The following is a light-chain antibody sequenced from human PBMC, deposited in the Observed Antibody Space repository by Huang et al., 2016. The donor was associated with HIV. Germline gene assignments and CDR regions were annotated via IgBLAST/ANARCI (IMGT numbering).Light chain of an antibody. Sequence: VSPGQRVTLSCRASQSVGGKLAWYQQRPGQAPRLLIYGASTRVPTIPDRFSGSGSGTEFTLTISSLQSEDFAVYYCQQYDTWPPLPFGGGTKV. CDR2: GAS. CDR1: QSVGGK. CDR3: QQYDTWPPLP. V-gene: IGKV3-15*01. J-gene: IGKJ4*01.